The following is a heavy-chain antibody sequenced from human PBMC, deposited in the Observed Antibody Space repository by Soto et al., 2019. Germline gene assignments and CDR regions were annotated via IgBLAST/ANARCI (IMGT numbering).Heavy chain of an antibody. CDR2: INHSGST. CDR1: GGSFSGYY. D-gene: IGHD2-2*02. V-gene: IGHV4-34*01. Sequence: PSETLSLTCAVYGGSFSGYYWSWIRQPPGKGLEWIGEINHSGSTNYNPSLKSRVTISVDTSKNQFSLKLSSVTAADTAVYYCVRGQGYCSSTSCYTGYYYYGMDVWGQGTTVTVSS. CDR3: VRGQGYCSSTSCYTGYYYYGMDV. J-gene: IGHJ6*02.